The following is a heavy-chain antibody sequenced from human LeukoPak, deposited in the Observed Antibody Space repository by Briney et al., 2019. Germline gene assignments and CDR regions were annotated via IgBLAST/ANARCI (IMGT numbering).Heavy chain of an antibody. CDR3: GRIPAAGSLKGSFDI. Sequence: GESLKISCKGSGYSFTNYWIGWVRQMPGKGLEWMGIIYPGDSDTTYSPSFQGQVTISADKSISTAYLQWSSLKASDSAMYYCGRIPAAGSLKGSFDIWGQGTMVTVSS. D-gene: IGHD6-13*01. V-gene: IGHV5-51*01. CDR2: IYPGDSDT. J-gene: IGHJ3*02. CDR1: GYSFTNYW.